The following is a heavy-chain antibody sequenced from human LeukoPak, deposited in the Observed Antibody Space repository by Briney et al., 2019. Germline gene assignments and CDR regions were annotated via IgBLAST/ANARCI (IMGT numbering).Heavy chain of an antibody. V-gene: IGHV3-30*02. CDR2: IRFEGSEK. Sequence: PGGSLRLSCAASGFTFSNYGMHWVRQAPGKGLEWVAFIRFEGSEKYYADSVKGRFTISRDNSKNTLYLQMNSLRAEDTAVYYCARETFLYSYGFRHAFDIWGQGTMVTVSS. J-gene: IGHJ3*02. CDR3: ARETFLYSYGFRHAFDI. D-gene: IGHD5-18*01. CDR1: GFTFSNYG.